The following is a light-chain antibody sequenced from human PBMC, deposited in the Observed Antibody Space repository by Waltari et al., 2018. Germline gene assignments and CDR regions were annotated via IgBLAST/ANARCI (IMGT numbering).Light chain of an antibody. CDR1: QSISSW. CDR3: QHYYSYPLT. Sequence: DIRMTQSPSSLSASVGDRVTITCRASQSISSWLAWYQQKPGKPPKLLIYKASSLESGVPSRFSGSGSGTEFTLTINSLQPDDFATYYCQHYYSYPLTFGGGTKVEIK. V-gene: IGKV1-5*03. CDR2: KAS. J-gene: IGKJ4*01.